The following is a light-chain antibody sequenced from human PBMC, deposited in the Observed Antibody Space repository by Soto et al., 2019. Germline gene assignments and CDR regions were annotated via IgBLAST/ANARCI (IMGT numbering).Light chain of an antibody. CDR1: QSVSSY. CDR2: DAS. V-gene: IGKV3D-15*01. CDR3: QQYNNLPPIT. J-gene: IGKJ5*01. Sequence: IVLPQTPATLSLSPWERATLSCRASQSVSSYLAWYQQKPGQAPRLLIYDASSRATGIPDRFSGSGSGTEFTLTISSLQSEDFAVYYCQQYNNLPPITFGQGTRLEIK.